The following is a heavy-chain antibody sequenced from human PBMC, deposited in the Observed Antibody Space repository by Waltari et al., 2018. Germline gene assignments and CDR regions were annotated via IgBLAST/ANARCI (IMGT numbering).Heavy chain of an antibody. D-gene: IGHD2-8*01. CDR1: GGSFSGYS. CDR2: INHSGST. J-gene: IGHJ5*02. V-gene: IGHV4-34*01. Sequence: QVQLQQWGAGLLKPSETLSLTCPVYGGSFSGYSWRWIRQPPGKGLEGIGEINHSGSTNYNPSLKSRVTISVDTSKNQFSLKLSSVTAADTAVYYCARHGRYCTNGVCYVSWFDPWGQGTVVTVSS. CDR3: ARHGRYCTNGVCYVSWFDP.